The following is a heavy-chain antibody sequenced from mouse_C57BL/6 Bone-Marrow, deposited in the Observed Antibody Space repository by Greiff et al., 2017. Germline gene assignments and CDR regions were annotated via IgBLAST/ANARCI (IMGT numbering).Heavy chain of an antibody. J-gene: IGHJ4*01. V-gene: IGHV1-69*01. D-gene: IGHD1-1*01. CDR1: GYTFTSYW. CDR3: ARGYYYGSSYRYYAMDY. Sequence: QVQLKQPGAELVMPGASVKLSCKASGYTFTSYWMHWVKQRPGQGLEWIGEIDPSDSYTNYNQKFKGKSTLTVDKSSSTAYMQLSSLTSEDSAVYYCARGYYYGSSYRYYAMDYWGQGTSVTVAS. CDR2: IDPSDSYT.